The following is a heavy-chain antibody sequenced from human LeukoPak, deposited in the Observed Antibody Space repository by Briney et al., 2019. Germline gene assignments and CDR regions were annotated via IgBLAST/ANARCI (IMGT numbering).Heavy chain of an antibody. CDR3: ARDRAYGSGSYYT. D-gene: IGHD3-10*01. Sequence: GESLKISCAASGFTFSSYSMNWVRQAPGKGLEWVSSISSSSSYIYYADSVKGRFTISRDNAKNSLYLQMNSLRAEDTAVYYCARDRAYGSGSYYTWGQGTLVTVSS. V-gene: IGHV3-21*01. J-gene: IGHJ4*02. CDR2: ISSSSSYI. CDR1: GFTFSSYS.